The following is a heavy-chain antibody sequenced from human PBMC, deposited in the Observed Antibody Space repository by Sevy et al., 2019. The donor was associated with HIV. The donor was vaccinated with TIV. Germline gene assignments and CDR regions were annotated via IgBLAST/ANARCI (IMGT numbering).Heavy chain of an antibody. V-gene: IGHV4-39*01. CDR3: ARRRVGDGYPIDY. D-gene: IGHD1-26*01. CDR1: GGSVSSSSYY. CDR2: IYYSGNT. Sequence: SETLSLTCTVSGGSVSSSSYYWGWIRQPPGKGLEWIGSIYYSGNTYYNPSLKSRVTISVDTSKNQFSLKLSSVTAADTAVYYCARRRVGDGYPIDYWGQGTLVTVSS. J-gene: IGHJ4*02.